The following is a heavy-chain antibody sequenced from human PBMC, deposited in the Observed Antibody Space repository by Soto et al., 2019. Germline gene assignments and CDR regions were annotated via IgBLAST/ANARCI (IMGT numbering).Heavy chain of an antibody. CDR2: IGSRGDST. J-gene: IGHJ4*02. CDR3: EKDLIYGYNSSRPFDS. D-gene: IGHD6-13*01. CDR1: GFTFSSFA. Sequence: EVQLLESGGGLVQPGGSLRLSCAASGFTFSSFAMGWVRQAPGKGLEWVSAIGSRGDSTYYADSVKGPFTISRDNSKNTLYLQMNSLRAEDTAVYYCEKDLIYGYNSSRPFDSWGQGPLVTVSS. V-gene: IGHV3-23*01.